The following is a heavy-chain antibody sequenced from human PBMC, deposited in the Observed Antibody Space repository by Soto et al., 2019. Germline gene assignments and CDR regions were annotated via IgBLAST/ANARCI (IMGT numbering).Heavy chain of an antibody. CDR1: GFTFSSYG. D-gene: IGHD5-12*01. CDR3: AKEISGYDWH. CDR2: ISYDGSNK. J-gene: IGHJ4*02. V-gene: IGHV3-30*18. Sequence: QVQLVESGGGVVQPGRSLRLSCAASGFTFSSYGMHWVRQAPGKGLEWVAVISYDGSNKYYADSVKGRFTISRDNFKNTLNLQMNSLRAEDTAAYYCAKEISGYDWHWGQGTLVTVSS.